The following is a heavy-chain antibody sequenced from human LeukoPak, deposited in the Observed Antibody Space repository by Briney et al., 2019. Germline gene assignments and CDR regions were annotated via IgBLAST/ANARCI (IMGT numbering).Heavy chain of an antibody. Sequence: SXXLSLTCTVSGGSISTYYWSWIRQPAGKGLEWIRRIYTNENTNYNPSLRSRVTISVDTSKNQFSLKLSSVTAADTAVYYCARAAAAAGGQYFDYWGQGTLVAVSS. CDR1: GGSISTYY. D-gene: IGHD6-13*01. J-gene: IGHJ4*02. CDR2: IYTNENT. V-gene: IGHV4-4*07. CDR3: ARAAAAAGGQYFDY.